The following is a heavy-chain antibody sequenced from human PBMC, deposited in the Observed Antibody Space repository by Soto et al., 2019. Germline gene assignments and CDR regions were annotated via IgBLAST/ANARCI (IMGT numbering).Heavy chain of an antibody. V-gene: IGHV5-51*01. CDR1: GYSFTTYR. J-gene: IGHJ6*02. Sequence: GESLKISCKGSGYSFTTYRIGWVRQMPGKGLEWMGIIYPGDSETRYSPSFQGHVTISADKSISTAYLQWSSLKASDTAMYYCARCYCGGDCYGQDYYGMDVWGQGTTVTVS. D-gene: IGHD2-21*02. CDR3: ARCYCGGDCYGQDYYGMDV. CDR2: IYPGDSET.